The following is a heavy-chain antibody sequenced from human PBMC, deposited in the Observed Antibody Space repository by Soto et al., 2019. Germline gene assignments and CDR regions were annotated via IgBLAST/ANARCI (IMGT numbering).Heavy chain of an antibody. Sequence: QVQLVQSGAEVKKPGSSVKVSCKASGGTFSSYTISWVRQAPGQGLEWMGRIIPILGIANYAQKFQGRVTITADKSSSTAYMEVSSLRSEDTAVYYCASAPRGFYSSGSPGVDYWCQGSLFIVTS. D-gene: IGHD6-19*01. J-gene: IGHJ4*02. CDR1: GGTFSSYT. CDR3: ASAPRGFYSSGSPGVDY. CDR2: IIPILGIA. V-gene: IGHV1-69*02.